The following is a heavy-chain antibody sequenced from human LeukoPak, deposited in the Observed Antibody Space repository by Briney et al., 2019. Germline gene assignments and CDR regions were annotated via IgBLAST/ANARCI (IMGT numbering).Heavy chain of an antibody. V-gene: IGHV1-24*01. CDR1: GYTLTELS. Sequence: ASVKVSCKVSGYTLTELSIHWVRQAPGKGLEWMGGFDPEDGETIYAQKFQGRVTMTEDTSTDTAYMELSSLRSGDTAVYYCATRGYSSSWYVYWGQGTLVTVSS. CDR3: ATRGYSSSWYVY. D-gene: IGHD6-13*01. J-gene: IGHJ4*02. CDR2: FDPEDGET.